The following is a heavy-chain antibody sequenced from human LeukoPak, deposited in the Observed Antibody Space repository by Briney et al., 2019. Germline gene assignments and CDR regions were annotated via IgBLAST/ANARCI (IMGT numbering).Heavy chain of an antibody. CDR2: ISYNSDTI. D-gene: IGHD6-13*01. CDR1: GFTFDDYA. CDR3: AKDSLARAAAGFYYYYYYGMDV. V-gene: IGHV3-9*01. J-gene: IGHJ6*02. Sequence: GGSLRLSCAASGFTFDDYAMHWVRQAPGKGLEWVSGISYNSDTIAYADSVKGRFTISRDNAKNSLYLQMNSLRAEDTALYYCAKDSLARAAAGFYYYYYYGMDVWGQGTTVTVSS.